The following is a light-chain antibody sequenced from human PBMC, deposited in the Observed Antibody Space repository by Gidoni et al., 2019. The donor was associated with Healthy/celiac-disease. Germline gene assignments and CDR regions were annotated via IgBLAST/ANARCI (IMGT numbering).Light chain of an antibody. CDR3: QQYNNWPSIT. CDR1: QSVSSN. J-gene: IGKJ5*01. CDR2: CAS. V-gene: IGKV3-15*01. Sequence: EIVITHTPHTLSVSPEERATLTCRASQSVSSNLAWYQQKPGQAPRHLIYCASTRATGIPARFSGSGSGTEFTLTISSLQSEDFAVYYCQQYNNWPSITFGQGTRLEIK.